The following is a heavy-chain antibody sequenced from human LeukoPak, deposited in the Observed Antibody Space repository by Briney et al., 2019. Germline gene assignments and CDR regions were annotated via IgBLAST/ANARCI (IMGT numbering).Heavy chain of an antibody. CDR1: GGSFSGYY. Sequence: SETLSLTCAVYGGSFSGYYWCWIRNPPAKGLELIGEINHSGSTNYNPSLKSRVTISVDTSKNQFSLKLSSVTAADTAVYYCARAPPNIVVVPAPYYYYGMDVWGKGTTVTVSS. J-gene: IGHJ6*04. D-gene: IGHD2-2*01. CDR3: ARAPPNIVVVPAPYYYYGMDV. CDR2: INHSGST. V-gene: IGHV4-34*01.